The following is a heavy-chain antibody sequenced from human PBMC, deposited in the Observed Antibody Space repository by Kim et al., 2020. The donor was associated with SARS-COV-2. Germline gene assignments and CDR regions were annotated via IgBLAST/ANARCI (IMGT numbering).Heavy chain of an antibody. D-gene: IGHD6-6*01. J-gene: IGHJ4*02. V-gene: IGHV3-23*01. CDR1: GFTFSSYA. Sequence: GGSLRLSCAASGFTFSSYAMSWVRQAPGKGLEWVSAISGSGGSTYYVDSVKGRFTISRDNSKNTLYLQMNSLRAEDTAVYYCAKSKSRRPDSSSSYWGQGTLVTVSS. CDR2: ISGSGGST. CDR3: AKSKSRRPDSSSSY.